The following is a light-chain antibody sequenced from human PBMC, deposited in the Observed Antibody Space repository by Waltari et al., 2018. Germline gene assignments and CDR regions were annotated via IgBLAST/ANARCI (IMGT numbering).Light chain of an antibody. V-gene: IGKV1-12*01. CDR2: AAS. CDR1: QSISHW. CDR3: QQTNSFPRT. Sequence: DIQMTKSPPFLSASVGDRVTITCRASQSISHWLAWYQQKPGKDPKFLIYAASSLESGVPSRFGGSGSGTDFTHTISSLQPEDFATYYCQQTNSFPRTFGQGTKVEIK. J-gene: IGKJ1*01.